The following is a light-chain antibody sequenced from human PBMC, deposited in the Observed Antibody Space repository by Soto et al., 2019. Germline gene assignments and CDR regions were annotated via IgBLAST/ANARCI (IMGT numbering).Light chain of an antibody. V-gene: IGLV1-44*01. J-gene: IGLJ2*01. Sequence: QSVLTQPPSASGTPGQRVTISCSGSSSNIGSNTVSWYQQLPGTAPDLLIYSNNQRPSGVPDRFSGSKSGTSASLAISGLQSEDEAAYYCAAWDDSLNGVVFGGGTQLTVL. CDR1: SSNIGSNT. CDR2: SNN. CDR3: AAWDDSLNGVV.